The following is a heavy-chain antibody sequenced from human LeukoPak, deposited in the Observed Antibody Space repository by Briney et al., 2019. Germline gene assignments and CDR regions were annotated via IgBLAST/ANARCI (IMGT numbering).Heavy chain of an antibody. V-gene: IGHV1-2*02. CDR2: INPNSGGT. CDR1: GYTFTGYY. Sequence: ASVKVSCKASGYTFTGYYMRWVRQAPGQGLEWMGWINPNSGGTNYAQKFQGRVTMTRDTSISTAYMELSRLRSDDTAVYYCARTGLVRKSYSSGGGVDYWGQGTLVTVSS. J-gene: IGHJ4*02. D-gene: IGHD6-19*01. CDR3: ARTGLVRKSYSSGGGVDY.